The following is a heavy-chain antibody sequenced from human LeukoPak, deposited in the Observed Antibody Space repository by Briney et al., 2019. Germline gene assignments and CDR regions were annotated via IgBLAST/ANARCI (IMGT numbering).Heavy chain of an antibody. CDR3: ARVNRGHAFDI. CDR2: INTDGSTT. CDR1: GFTLSNYW. D-gene: IGHD2-15*01. V-gene: IGHV3-74*01. Sequence: GGSLRLPCAASGFTLSNYWMHWVRQAPGKGRVCVSRINTDGSTTTYAASVKGRFTISRDNDKNTLYLQMNSLRGEDTAVYYCARVNRGHAFDIWGQGKLVTVSS. J-gene: IGHJ3*02.